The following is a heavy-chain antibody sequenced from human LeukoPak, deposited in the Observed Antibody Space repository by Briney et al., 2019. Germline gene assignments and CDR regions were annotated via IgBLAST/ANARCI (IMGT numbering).Heavy chain of an antibody. CDR2: FDPEDGET. CDR3: ARDLDCSSTSCYNGMDY. V-gene: IGHV1-24*01. CDR1: GYTLTELS. Sequence: ASVKVSCKVSGYTLTELSMHWVRQAPGKGLEWMGGFDPEDGETIYAQKFQGRVTMTEDTSTDTAYMELSSLRSEDTAVYYCARDLDCSSTSCYNGMDYWGQGTLVTVSS. D-gene: IGHD2-2*02. J-gene: IGHJ4*02.